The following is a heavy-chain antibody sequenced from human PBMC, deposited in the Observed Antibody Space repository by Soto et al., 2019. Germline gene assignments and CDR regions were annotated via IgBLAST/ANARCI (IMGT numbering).Heavy chain of an antibody. J-gene: IGHJ4*02. V-gene: IGHV1-46*01. Sequence: QVQLVQSGAQVRRPGASVKVSCEASGYTFATSYIHWVRQPPGQGLEWVARIIPTTGWTIYAAKCRGRVTVTRDTATSTVYMELSRLRSEDTAMYYCARDGGNYDFDLWGQGTLVTVSS. CDR2: IIPTTGWT. CDR3: ARDGGNYDFDL. CDR1: GYTFATSY. D-gene: IGHD3-16*01.